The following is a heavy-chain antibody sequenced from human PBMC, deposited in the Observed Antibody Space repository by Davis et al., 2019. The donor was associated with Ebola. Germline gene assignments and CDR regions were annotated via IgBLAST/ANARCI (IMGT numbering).Heavy chain of an antibody. V-gene: IGHV3-30*18. D-gene: IGHD6-13*01. Sequence: GESLKISCAASGFTFSSYGMHWVRQAPGKGLEWVSVISYDGSNKYYADSVKGRFTISRDNSKNTLYLQMNSLRAEDTAVYYCSEEMYSSSWYYGMDVWGQGTTVTVSS. J-gene: IGHJ6*02. CDR1: GFTFSSYG. CDR2: ISYDGSNK. CDR3: SEEMYSSSWYYGMDV.